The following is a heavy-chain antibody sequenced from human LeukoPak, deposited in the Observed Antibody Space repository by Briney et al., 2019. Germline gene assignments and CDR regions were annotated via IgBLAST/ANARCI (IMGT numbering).Heavy chain of an antibody. J-gene: IGHJ6*03. CDR1: GFTFSSYA. CDR3: AKRGWPYYLDV. V-gene: IGHV3-30*18. Sequence: GGSLRLSCAASGFTFSSYAMHWVRQAPGKGLEWVALISYDGSDKYYADSVKGRFTISRDNSNNTLYLQMHSLRAEDTAVYYCAKRGWPYYLDVWGKGTTVTVSS. CDR2: ISYDGSDK. D-gene: IGHD6-19*01.